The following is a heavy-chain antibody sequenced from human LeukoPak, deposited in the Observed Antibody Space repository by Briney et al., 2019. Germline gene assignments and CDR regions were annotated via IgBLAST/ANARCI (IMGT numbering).Heavy chain of an antibody. CDR2: INWKGGST. V-gene: IGHV3-20*04. D-gene: IGHD3-22*01. Sequence: GGSLRLSCAASGFTFSSYSMNWVRQAPGKVLEWDSGINWKGGSTGYADSVKGRFTISRDNAKNSLYLQMNSLRAEDTALYYCARGTYYYDSSGYYYIWYFDLWGRGTLVTVSS. CDR3: ARGTYYYDSSGYYYIWYFDL. CDR1: GFTFSSYS. J-gene: IGHJ2*01.